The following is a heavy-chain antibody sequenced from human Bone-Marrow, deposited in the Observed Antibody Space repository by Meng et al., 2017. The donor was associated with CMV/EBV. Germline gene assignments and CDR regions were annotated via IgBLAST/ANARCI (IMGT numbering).Heavy chain of an antibody. CDR3: ARDIAAAGTEGFDP. Sequence: SGGSVSSGSYYWSWIRQPPGKGLEWIGYIYYSGSTNYNPSLKSRVTISVDTSKNQFSLKLSSVTAADTAVYYCARDIAAAGTEGFDPWGQGTLVTVSS. J-gene: IGHJ5*02. CDR2: IYYSGST. CDR1: GGSVSSGSYY. D-gene: IGHD6-13*01. V-gene: IGHV4-61*01.